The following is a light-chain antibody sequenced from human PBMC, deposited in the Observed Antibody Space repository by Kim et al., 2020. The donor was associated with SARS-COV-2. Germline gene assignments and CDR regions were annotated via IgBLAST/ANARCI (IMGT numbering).Light chain of an antibody. CDR3: AAWDGSLNGVV. CDR2: NNS. J-gene: IGLJ2*01. Sequence: QSVLTQPPSASGTPGQRVTISCSGSSSNIGSNAVNWYQQLPGTAPKLLIYNNSQRPSGVPDRFSGSKSGTSGSLAISGLQSEDEAEYYCAAWDGSLNGVVFGGGTQLTVL. V-gene: IGLV1-44*01. CDR1: SSNIGSNA.